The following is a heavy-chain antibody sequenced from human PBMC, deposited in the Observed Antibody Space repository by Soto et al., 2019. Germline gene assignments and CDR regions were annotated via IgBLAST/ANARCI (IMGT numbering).Heavy chain of an antibody. J-gene: IGHJ5*02. CDR2: IYYTGST. V-gene: IGHV4-61*08. D-gene: IGHD3-22*01. Sequence: PSETLSLTCTVSGGSISSGGYYWSWIRQHPGKGLEWIGYIYYTGSTNYNPSLRSRVTISVDTSKNQFSLKLSSVTAADTAVYYCAKYYYDSNTYFYRWFDPWGQGTLVTVSS. CDR1: GGSISSGGYY. CDR3: AKYYYDSNTYFYRWFDP.